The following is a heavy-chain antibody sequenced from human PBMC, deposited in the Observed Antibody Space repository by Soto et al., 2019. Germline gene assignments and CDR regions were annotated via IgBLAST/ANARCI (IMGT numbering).Heavy chain of an antibody. CDR3: ARDGDHDYFYGMDI. J-gene: IGHJ6*02. CDR2: IFYNGGA. CDR1: FGPMRGYY. D-gene: IGHD7-27*01. Sequence: LQESVPGLVKASETLSLSCSVSFGPMRGYYWSWIRQPPGKGLAWIANIFYNGGANYNPSLRSRVTLSVDKSKNSFSLRLTSVTPADTAVYYCARDGDHDYFYGMDIWGQGTTVTVS. V-gene: IGHV4-59*01.